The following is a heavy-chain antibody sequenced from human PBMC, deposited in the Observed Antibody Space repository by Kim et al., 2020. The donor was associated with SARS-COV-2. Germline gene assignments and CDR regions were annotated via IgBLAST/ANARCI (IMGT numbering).Heavy chain of an antibody. CDR1: GFTFSSYA. CDR2: ISYDGSNK. CDR3: ARDQSSRNCSSTSCYNDDAFDI. V-gene: IGHV3-30-3*01. J-gene: IGHJ3*02. Sequence: GGSLRLSCAASGFTFSSYAMHWVRQAPGKGLEWVAVISYDGSNKYYADSVKGRFTISRDNSKNTLYLQMNSLRAEDTAVYYCARDQSSRNCSSTSCYNDDAFDIWGQGTMVTVSS. D-gene: IGHD2-2*02.